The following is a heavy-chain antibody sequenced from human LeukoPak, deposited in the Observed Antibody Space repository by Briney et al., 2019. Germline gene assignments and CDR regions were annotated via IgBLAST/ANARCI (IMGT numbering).Heavy chain of an antibody. J-gene: IGHJ4*02. Sequence: GGSLTLSCAASGFTFDDYAMRWVRQPPGKGLEWVSSISSSSSYIYYADSVKGRFTISRDNAKNSLYLQMNSLRAEDTAVYYCARLYYYDSSGYKDYFDYWGQGTLVTVSS. CDR1: GFTFDDYA. CDR2: ISSSSSYI. CDR3: ARLYYYDSSGYKDYFDY. D-gene: IGHD3-22*01. V-gene: IGHV3-21*01.